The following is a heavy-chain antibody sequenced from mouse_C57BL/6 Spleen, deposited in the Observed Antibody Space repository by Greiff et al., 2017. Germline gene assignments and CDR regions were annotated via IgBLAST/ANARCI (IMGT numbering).Heavy chain of an antibody. CDR1: GYTFTSYW. J-gene: IGHJ2*01. D-gene: IGHD1-1*01. CDR3: TRCPFYYGSSYYYFDY. CDR2: IYPGNGDT. V-gene: IGHV1-5*01. Sequence: EVQLQQSGTVLARPGASVKMSCKTSGYTFTSYWMHWEKRRPGQGREWKGPIYPGNGDTGYNKKFRGKAKLTAVTSASTAYMELSSLTNEDSAVYYCTRCPFYYGSSYYYFDYWGQGTTLTVSS.